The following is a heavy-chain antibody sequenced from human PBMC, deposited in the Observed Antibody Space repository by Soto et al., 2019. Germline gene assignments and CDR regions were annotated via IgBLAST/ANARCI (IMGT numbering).Heavy chain of an antibody. CDR2: IWYDGSNK. CDR3: GPDTLDY. CDR1: GFMFSSHG. J-gene: IGHJ4*02. Sequence: QMHLVESGGGVVQPGRSLRLSCAASGFMFSSHGMHWIRQAPGKGLEWVAVIWYDGSNKYYADSVKGRFTISRDNSKNTLYLQMNSLRVEDTAVYYCGPDTLDYWGQGTLVTVSS. V-gene: IGHV3-33*01.